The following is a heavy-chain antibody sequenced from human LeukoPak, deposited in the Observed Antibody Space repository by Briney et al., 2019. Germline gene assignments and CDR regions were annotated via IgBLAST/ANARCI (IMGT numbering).Heavy chain of an antibody. J-gene: IGHJ5*02. CDR2: IIPIFGTA. V-gene: IGHV1-69*13. CDR1: GGTFSSYA. CDR3: ARARSRHSSSSPGWFDP. D-gene: IGHD6-13*01. Sequence: GASVKVSCKASGGTFSSYAISWVRRAPGQGLEWMGGIIPIFGTANYAQKFQGRVTITADESTSTAYMELSSLRSEDTAVYYCARARSRHSSSSPGWFDPWGQGTLVTVSS.